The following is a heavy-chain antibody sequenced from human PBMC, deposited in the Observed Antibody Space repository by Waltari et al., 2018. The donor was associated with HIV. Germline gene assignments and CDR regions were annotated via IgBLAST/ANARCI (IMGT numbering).Heavy chain of an antibody. CDR3: ACYDEYYGGEGGAFDI. V-gene: IGHV3-9*01. J-gene: IGHJ3*02. Sequence: EVQLVVTGVGLVQPTRSLRLCCAARVCIVQNYVLHRVRQAPEKGLEWVSSISANSKTKVYADSVKGRFTISRDNARDSLYLHMTSLRDEDTAFYYCACYDEYYGGEGGAFDIWSQGTMVTVSS. CDR2: ISANSKTK. CDR1: VCIVQNYV. D-gene: IGHD3-3*01.